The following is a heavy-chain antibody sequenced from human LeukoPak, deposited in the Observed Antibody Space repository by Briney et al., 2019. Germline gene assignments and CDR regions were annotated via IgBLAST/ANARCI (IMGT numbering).Heavy chain of an antibody. CDR1: GGSISSYY. Sequence: SETLSHTCTVSGGSISSYYWSWIRQPAGKGLEWIGRIYTSGSTNYNPSLKSRVTMSVDTSKNQFSLKLSSVTAADTAVYYCARVLSGSYWGVHDAFDIWGQGTMVTVSS. D-gene: IGHD1-26*01. J-gene: IGHJ3*02. CDR2: IYTSGST. CDR3: ARVLSGSYWGVHDAFDI. V-gene: IGHV4-4*07.